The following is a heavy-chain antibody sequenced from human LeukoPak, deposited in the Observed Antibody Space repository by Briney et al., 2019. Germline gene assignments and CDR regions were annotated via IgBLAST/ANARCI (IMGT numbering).Heavy chain of an antibody. J-gene: IGHJ6*02. CDR1: GGSFSGYY. V-gene: IGHV4-34*01. CDR3: ASSSAMDYYYYGMDV. D-gene: IGHD6-6*01. CDR2: INHSGST. Sequence: SETLSLTCAVYGGSFSGYYWSWIRQPPGKGLEWIGEINHSGSTNYNPSLKSRVTISVDTSKNQFSLKLSSVTAADTAVYYCASSSAMDYYYYGMDVWGQGTTVTVSS.